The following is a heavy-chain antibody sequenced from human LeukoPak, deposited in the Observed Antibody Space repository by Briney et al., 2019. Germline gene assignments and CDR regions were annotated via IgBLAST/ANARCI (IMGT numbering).Heavy chain of an antibody. D-gene: IGHD1-26*01. CDR2: IYTSGST. V-gene: IGHV4-4*07. CDR3: ARELYSVSYHTYFDY. J-gene: IGHJ4*02. Sequence: PSETLSLTCTVSGGSISSYYWSWIRQPAGKGLEWIGRIYTSGSTNYNPSLKSRVTMSVDTSKNQFSLKLSSVTAADTAVYYCARELYSVSYHTYFDYWGQGTLVTVSS. CDR1: GGSISSYY.